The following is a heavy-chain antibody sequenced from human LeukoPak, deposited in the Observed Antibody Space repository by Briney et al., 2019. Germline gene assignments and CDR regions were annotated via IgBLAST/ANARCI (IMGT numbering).Heavy chain of an antibody. CDR1: GGSISSSTYY. CDR2: IYYSGNT. V-gene: IGHV4-39*01. CDR3: ARAFRARYFDL. J-gene: IGHJ2*01. Sequence: SETLSLTCTVSGGSISSSTYYWGWIRQPPGKGLEWIGSIYYSGNTYYNPSLKSRVTISVDTSKNQFSLKLSSVTAADTAVYYCARAFRARYFDLWGRGTLVTVSS. D-gene: IGHD2/OR15-2a*01.